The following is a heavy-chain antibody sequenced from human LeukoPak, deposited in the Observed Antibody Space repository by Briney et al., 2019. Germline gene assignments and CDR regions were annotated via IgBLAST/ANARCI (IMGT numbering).Heavy chain of an antibody. J-gene: IGHJ3*02. D-gene: IGHD3-3*01. CDR1: GYTFGSDD. CDR3: AKGKRITILYDAFDI. CDR2: INPNNGNL. Sequence: ASVKVSCKASGYTFGSDDINWVRQATGQGLEWMGWINPNNGNLGYAQKFQGRVTITRNTPISTAYMELSSLTSEDTAVYYCAKGKRITILYDAFDIWGQGTMVTVSS. V-gene: IGHV1-8*03.